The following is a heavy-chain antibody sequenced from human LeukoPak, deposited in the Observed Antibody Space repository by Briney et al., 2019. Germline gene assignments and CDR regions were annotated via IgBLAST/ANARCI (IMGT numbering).Heavy chain of an antibody. V-gene: IGHV3-74*01. CDR3: ANPGVVPAAIREPRDDAFDI. D-gene: IGHD2-2*02. CDR2: INSDGSST. Sequence: GGSLRLSCAASGFTFSSYWMHWVRQAPGKGLVWVSRINSDGSSTSYADSVKGRFTISRDNSKNTLYLQMNSLRAEDTAVYYCANPGVVPAAIREPRDDAFDIWGQGTMVTVSS. J-gene: IGHJ3*02. CDR1: GFTFSSYW.